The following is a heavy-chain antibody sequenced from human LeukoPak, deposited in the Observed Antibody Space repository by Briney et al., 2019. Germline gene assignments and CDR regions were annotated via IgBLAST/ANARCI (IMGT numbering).Heavy chain of an antibody. CDR1: GYTFTGYY. CDR3: AREGPYYDSSGCFDY. CDR2: INPNSGGT. J-gene: IGHJ4*02. Sequence: ASVKVSCKASGYTFTGYYMHWVRQAPGQGLEWMGWINPNSGGTNYAQKFQGRVTMTRDTSISTAYMELSRLRSDDTAVYYCAREGPYYDSSGCFDYWGQGTLVTVSS. D-gene: IGHD3-22*01. V-gene: IGHV1-2*02.